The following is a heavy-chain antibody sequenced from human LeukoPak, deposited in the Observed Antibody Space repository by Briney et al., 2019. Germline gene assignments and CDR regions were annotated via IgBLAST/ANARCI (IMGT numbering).Heavy chain of an antibody. J-gene: IGHJ6*04. Sequence: ASVKVSCKASGYTFTSYYMHWVRQAPGQGLEWMGIINPSGGSTNYAQKFQGRVTMTRDTSTSTVYMELSSLRSEDTAVYYCARTYYYGSGSRYYYGMDVWGKGTTVTVSS. CDR1: GYTFTSYY. V-gene: IGHV1-46*01. CDR2: INPSGGST. CDR3: ARTYYYGSGSRYYYGMDV. D-gene: IGHD3-10*01.